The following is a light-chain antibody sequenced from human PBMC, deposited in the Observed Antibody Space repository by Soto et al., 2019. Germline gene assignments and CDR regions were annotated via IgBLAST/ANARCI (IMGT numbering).Light chain of an antibody. Sequence: EVVLTQSPSTLSVSPLDRSTLSCRASQDIGSAVAWYHQRSGQAPRLLIFDASIRVPTTPARFSGSVSGTEFTLTISSLESEDFAVYFCQQYGDRPRTFGQGTKVDIK. CDR2: DAS. CDR3: QQYGDRPRT. J-gene: IGKJ1*01. V-gene: IGKV3-15*01. CDR1: QDIGSA.